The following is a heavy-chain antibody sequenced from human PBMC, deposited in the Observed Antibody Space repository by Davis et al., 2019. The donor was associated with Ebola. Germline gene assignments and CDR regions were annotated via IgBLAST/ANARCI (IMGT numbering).Heavy chain of an antibody. V-gene: IGHV3-23*01. D-gene: IGHD2-2*02. J-gene: IGHJ6*02. CDR2: ISGSAGDT. Sequence: PGGSLRLSCAASGFTFNDYMMNWVRQAPGKGLEWVSTISGSAGDTYYADSVKGRFTISRDISRNTLYLQMSSLRVDDTAVYYCARDPSRRPLVPAAICPPKLCLGFGMDVWGQGTTVTVSS. CDR1: GFTFNDYM. CDR3: ARDPSRRPLVPAAICPPKLCLGFGMDV.